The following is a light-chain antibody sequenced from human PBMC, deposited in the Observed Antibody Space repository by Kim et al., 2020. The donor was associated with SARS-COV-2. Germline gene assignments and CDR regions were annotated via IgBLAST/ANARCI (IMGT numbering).Light chain of an antibody. CDR1: QGIAND. CDR3: LQHNTHPWT. J-gene: IGKJ1*01. V-gene: IGKV1-17*01. Sequence: IQMTQSPSSLSASVGDRVTITCRASQGIANDLCWFQQQPGKAPKRLIYGASSLQSGVPSRFSGSGSGTDFTLTISRLQPEDFATYYCLQHNTHPWTFGQGTKVDIK. CDR2: GAS.